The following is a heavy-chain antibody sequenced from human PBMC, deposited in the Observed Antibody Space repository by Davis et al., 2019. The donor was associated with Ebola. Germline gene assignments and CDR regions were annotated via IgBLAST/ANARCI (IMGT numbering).Heavy chain of an antibody. CDR2: IYYSGST. V-gene: IGHV4-39*07. Sequence: SETLSLTCTVSGGSISSSSYYWGWIRQPPGKGLVWIGSIYYSGSTYYNPALKSRVTISVDTSKNQFSLKLSSVTAADTAVYYCAREGYYYDSSGYSKGAFDIWGQGTMVTVSS. CDR3: AREGYYYDSSGYSKGAFDI. J-gene: IGHJ3*02. D-gene: IGHD3-22*01. CDR1: GGSISSSSYY.